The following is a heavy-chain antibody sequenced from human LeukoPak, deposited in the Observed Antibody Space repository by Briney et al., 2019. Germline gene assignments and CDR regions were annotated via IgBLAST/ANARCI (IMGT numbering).Heavy chain of an antibody. CDR2: INYSGNT. J-gene: IGHJ4*02. CDR1: GVSITSGDYY. V-gene: IGHV4-39*01. D-gene: IGHD1-26*01. Sequence: SETLSLTCTVSGVSITSGDYYWTWVRQPPGKGLEWIGSINYSGNTYYNPSLKNRVTMSVDTSKNQFSLKVSSLTAADTAVFYCARLRVGDITGNYFDSWGQGTLVTVSS. CDR3: ARLRVGDITGNYFDS.